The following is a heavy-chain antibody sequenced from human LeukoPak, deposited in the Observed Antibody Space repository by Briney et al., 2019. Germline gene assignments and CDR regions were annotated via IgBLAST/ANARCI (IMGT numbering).Heavy chain of an antibody. J-gene: IGHJ4*02. D-gene: IGHD3-9*01. Sequence: GGSLRLSCAASGFTFSSYSMNWVRQAPGKGLEWVAFIRYDGSNKYYADSVKGRFTISRDNSKNTLYLQMNSLRAEDTAVYYCAKGLHYNILTGYRRDYYFDYWGQGTLVTVSS. V-gene: IGHV3-30*02. CDR1: GFTFSSYS. CDR3: AKGLHYNILTGYRRDYYFDY. CDR2: IRYDGSNK.